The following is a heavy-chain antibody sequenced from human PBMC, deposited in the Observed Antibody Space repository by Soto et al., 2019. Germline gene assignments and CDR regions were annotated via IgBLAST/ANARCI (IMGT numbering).Heavy chain of an antibody. CDR2: INPNSGGT. CDR3: ARALVNVVGAFDI. CDR1: GYTITGYY. D-gene: IGHD2-21*01. V-gene: IGHV1-2*02. J-gene: IGHJ3*02. Sequence: ASVKVSCRASGYTITGYYMHRVRQAPGQGLEWMGWINPNSGGTNYAQKFQGRVTMTRDTSISTAYMELSRLRSDDTAVYYCARALVNVVGAFDIWGQGTMVTVSS.